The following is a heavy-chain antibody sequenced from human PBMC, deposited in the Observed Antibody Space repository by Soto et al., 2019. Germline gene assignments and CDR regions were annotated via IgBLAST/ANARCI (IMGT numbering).Heavy chain of an antibody. V-gene: IGHV3-15*01. Sequence: PGGSLRLSCAASGFTFSNAWMSWVRQAPGKGLEWVGRIKRKSDGGTTDYAAPVKGRFTISRDDSKNTLYLQMNSLKTEDTAVYYCTTGLSSGYNNFDYWGQGTPVTVSS. J-gene: IGHJ4*02. D-gene: IGHD3-22*01. CDR3: TTGLSSGYNNFDY. CDR2: IKRKSDGGTT. CDR1: GFTFSNAW.